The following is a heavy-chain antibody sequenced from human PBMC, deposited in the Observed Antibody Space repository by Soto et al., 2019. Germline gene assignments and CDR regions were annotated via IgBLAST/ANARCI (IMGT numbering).Heavy chain of an antibody. CDR1: GYSISSGYY. J-gene: IGHJ5*02. D-gene: IGHD3-10*01. CDR3: ARLHGSGSYLENWFDP. CDR2: IYHSGST. Sequence: SETLSLTCAVSGYSISSGYYWGWIRQPPGKGLEWIGSIYHSGSTYYNPSLKSRVTISVDTSKNQFSLKLSSVTAADTAVYYCARLHGSGSYLENWFDPWGQGTLVTVSS. V-gene: IGHV4-38-2*01.